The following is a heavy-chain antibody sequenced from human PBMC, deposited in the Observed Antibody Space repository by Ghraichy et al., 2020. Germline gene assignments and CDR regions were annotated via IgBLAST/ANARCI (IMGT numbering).Heavy chain of an antibody. V-gene: IGHV3-21*01. J-gene: IGHJ4*02. Sequence: GGSLRLSCAASGFTFSSSSMNWVRQAPGKGLEWVSSISSSSSYIYYADSVKGRITISRDNAKNSLYLQMNSLRAEDTAVYYCARVLHSMNFDYWGQGTLVTVSS. CDR3: ARVLHSMNFDY. D-gene: IGHD2-15*01. CDR1: GFTFSSSS. CDR2: ISSSSSYI.